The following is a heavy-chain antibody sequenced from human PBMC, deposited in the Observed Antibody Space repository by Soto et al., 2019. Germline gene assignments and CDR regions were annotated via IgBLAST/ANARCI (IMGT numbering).Heavy chain of an antibody. Sequence: QVQLVESWGVVVQPGRSLRLSCAASGFTFSSYAMHWVRQAPGKGLEWVAVISYDGRNKYYADSLKGRLPISRDNSKNTLSLQMNSLRAEDTAVYYCARGGNEYSSSSSAFDIWGQGTMVTVSS. CDR3: ARGGNEYSSSSSAFDI. V-gene: IGHV3-30-3*01. CDR2: ISYDGRNK. J-gene: IGHJ3*02. CDR1: GFTFSSYA. D-gene: IGHD6-6*01.